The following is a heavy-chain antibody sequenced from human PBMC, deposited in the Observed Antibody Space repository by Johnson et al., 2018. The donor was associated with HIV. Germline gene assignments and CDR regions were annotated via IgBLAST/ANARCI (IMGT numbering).Heavy chain of an antibody. V-gene: IGHV3-15*01. CDR3: SVYFGTAFDF. CDR1: GLSFSKAW. CDR2: IKTKTEGGTT. J-gene: IGHJ3*01. D-gene: IGHD6-25*01. Sequence: MLLVESGGGLVKPGGSLRLSCAVYGLSFSKAWMSWVRQAPGKGLEWVGRIKTKTEGGTTDYAASVKGRFTISSDDSKNTLYLQMNSLKTEDTAVYYCSVYFGTAFDFWGQGTMVTVSS.